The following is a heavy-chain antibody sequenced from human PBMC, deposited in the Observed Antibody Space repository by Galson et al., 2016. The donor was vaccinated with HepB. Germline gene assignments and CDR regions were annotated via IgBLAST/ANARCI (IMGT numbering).Heavy chain of an antibody. CDR3: ARDGRYSGRPFDC. D-gene: IGHD3-10*01. Sequence: SVKVSCKASGYTFTNYGMSWVRQAPGKGLEWMGWISTYNGDTNYAQKFQDRVTMTTDTSTTTVYMELRSLRSDDTAVYYCARDGRYSGRPFDCWGQGTLVTVSS. J-gene: IGHJ4*02. CDR1: GYTFTNYG. CDR2: ISTYNGDT. V-gene: IGHV1-18*04.